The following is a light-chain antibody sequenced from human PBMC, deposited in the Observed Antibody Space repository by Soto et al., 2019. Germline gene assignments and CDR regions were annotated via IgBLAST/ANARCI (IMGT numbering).Light chain of an antibody. CDR2: DAS. Sequence: EIVLTQSPATLSLSPGEKATLSCRASQSVSGYLAWYQQKPGQAPRLLMYDASNRATGIPARFSGSGSGTDFTLTIRSLEPEDCAVYYCQQRSNWPSTFGGGTKVEIK. J-gene: IGKJ4*01. V-gene: IGKV3-11*01. CDR1: QSVSGY. CDR3: QQRSNWPST.